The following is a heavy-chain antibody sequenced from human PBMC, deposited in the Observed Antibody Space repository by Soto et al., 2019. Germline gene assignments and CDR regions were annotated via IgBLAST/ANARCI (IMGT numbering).Heavy chain of an antibody. V-gene: IGHV3-33*01. CDR2: IWYDGNNK. CDR1: GFTFSNYG. Sequence: HPWWSLRLSCSASGFTFSNYGMHWFRQAPGKGLEWVAVIWYDGNNKYYADSVKGRFTISRDNSNNTLYVQMTSLRAEDTAVYYCARGLHSLFDYWGQGTLVTVSS. D-gene: IGHD2-21*01. CDR3: ARGLHSLFDY. J-gene: IGHJ4*02.